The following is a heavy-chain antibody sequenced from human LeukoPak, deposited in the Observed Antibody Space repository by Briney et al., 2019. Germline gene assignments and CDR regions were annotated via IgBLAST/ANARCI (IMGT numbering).Heavy chain of an antibody. CDR3: ARHENWNFPY. D-gene: IGHD1-7*01. Sequence: GSLRLSCAASGFTFSSYWMTWVRQAPGKGLQWVANINPDGRVRDYVDSVKGRFTISRENAKSSLYLQINSLRAEDTAVYYCARHENWNFPYWGQGTLVTVST. V-gene: IGHV3-7*01. CDR1: GFTFSSYW. J-gene: IGHJ4*02. CDR2: INPDGRVR.